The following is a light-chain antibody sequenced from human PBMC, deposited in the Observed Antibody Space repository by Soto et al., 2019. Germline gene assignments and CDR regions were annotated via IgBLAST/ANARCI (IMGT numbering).Light chain of an antibody. CDR1: QSVSSSY. J-gene: IGKJ1*01. V-gene: IGKV3-20*01. CDR3: QQYSNSAWT. Sequence: EIVLTQSPGTLSLSPGERATLSCRASQSVSSSYLAWYQQKPGQAPRLLIFGASSRATGIPDRFSGSGSESDFTLTITRLEPEDFAVYYCQQYSNSAWTFGQGTRVEIK. CDR2: GAS.